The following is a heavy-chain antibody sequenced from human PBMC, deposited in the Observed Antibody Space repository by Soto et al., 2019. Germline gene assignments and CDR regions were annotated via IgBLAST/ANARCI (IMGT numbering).Heavy chain of an antibody. Sequence: SVKVSCKASGYTFTSYDINWVRQATGQGLEWMGWMNPNSGNTGYAQKFQGRVTITRDTSASTAYMELSSLRSEDTAVYYCARDLGGWPDYWGQGTLVTVSS. CDR1: GYTFTSYD. V-gene: IGHV1-8*01. D-gene: IGHD2-15*01. CDR2: MNPNSGNT. J-gene: IGHJ4*02. CDR3: ARDLGGWPDY.